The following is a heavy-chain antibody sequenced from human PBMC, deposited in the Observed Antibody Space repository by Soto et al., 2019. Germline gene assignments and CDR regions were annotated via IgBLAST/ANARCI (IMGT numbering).Heavy chain of an antibody. J-gene: IGHJ4*02. D-gene: IGHD3-22*01. CDR1: GGSISSYY. Sequence: SETLSLTCTVSGGSISSYYWSWIRQPPGKGLEWIGYIYYSGSTNYNPSLKSRVTISVDTSKNQFSLKLSSVTAADTAVYYCARSSSGYYYYFDYWGQGTLVTVSS. CDR2: IYYSGST. CDR3: ARSSSGYYYYFDY. V-gene: IGHV4-59*01.